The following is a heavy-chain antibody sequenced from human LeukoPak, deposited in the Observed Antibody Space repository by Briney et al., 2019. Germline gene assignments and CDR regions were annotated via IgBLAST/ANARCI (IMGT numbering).Heavy chain of an antibody. V-gene: IGHV4-59*01. J-gene: IGHJ4*02. D-gene: IGHD4/OR15-4a*01. CDR1: GGSLSSYF. CDR3: ARMGAIAGASANPDH. Sequence: SETLSLTCTVSGGSLSSYFWSWIRQPPGKGLEWIGYIYYSGTTSYNPSLRSRVTMSVDTSKNQFSLRLSSVTAADTAVYYCARMGAIAGASANPDHWGQGTLVTVSS. CDR2: IYYSGTT.